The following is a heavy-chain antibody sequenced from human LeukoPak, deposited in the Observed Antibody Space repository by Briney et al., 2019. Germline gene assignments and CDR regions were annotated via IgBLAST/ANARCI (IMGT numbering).Heavy chain of an antibody. CDR3: ARGTHLEGAPDY. CDR2: IYHSGST. Sequence: SETLSLTCTVSGYSISSGYYWGWIRQPPGKGLEWIGSIYHSGSTYYNPSLKSRVTISVDTSKNQFSLKLSSVTAADTAVYYCARGTHLEGAPDYWGQGTLVTVSS. D-gene: IGHD1-26*01. CDR1: GYSISSGYY. J-gene: IGHJ4*02. V-gene: IGHV4-38-2*02.